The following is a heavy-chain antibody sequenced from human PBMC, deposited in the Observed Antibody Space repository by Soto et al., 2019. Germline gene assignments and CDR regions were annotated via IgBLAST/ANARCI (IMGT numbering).Heavy chain of an antibody. CDR1: GYTFTSYG. CDR3: ARSYFNKVLRYFDRFDP. D-gene: IGHD3-9*01. Sequence: QVQLVQSGAEVKKPGASVKVSCKASGYTFTSYGIRWVRQAPGQGLEWMGWISAYNGNTNYAQKLQGRVTMTTDTSTSTAYMELRSLGSDDTAVYYCARSYFNKVLRYFDRFDPWGQGTLVTVSS. V-gene: IGHV1-18*01. CDR2: ISAYNGNT. J-gene: IGHJ5*02.